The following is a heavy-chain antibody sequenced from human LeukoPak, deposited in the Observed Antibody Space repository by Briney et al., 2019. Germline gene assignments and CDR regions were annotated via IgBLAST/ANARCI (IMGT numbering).Heavy chain of an antibody. CDR2: ISYDGSNK. CDR3: ARATGVNYDFWSGVYYYYGMDV. J-gene: IGHJ6*02. V-gene: IGHV3-30-3*01. CDR1: GFTFSSYA. Sequence: GRSLRLSSAASGFTFSSYAMHWVRQAPGKGLEWVAVISYDGSNKYYADSVKGRFTISRDNSKNTLYLQMNSLRAEDTAVYYCARATGVNYDFWSGVYYYYGMDVWGQGTTVTVSS. D-gene: IGHD3-3*01.